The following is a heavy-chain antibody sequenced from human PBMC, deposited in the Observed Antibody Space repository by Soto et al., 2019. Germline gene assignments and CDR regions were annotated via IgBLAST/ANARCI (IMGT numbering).Heavy chain of an antibody. V-gene: IGHV3-48*03. CDR2: ISSSGSPI. J-gene: IGHJ5*02. CDR1: GFTFSSHE. Sequence: EVQLVESGGGLVQPGGSLRLSCVASGFTFSSHEMNWVRQAPGKGLEWVSYISSSGSPIDYADSVRGRFTISRDNAKNSVILQMNSLRVGDTAVYYCVRSWGVYCSSTRCYSRWLDPWGQGTLVTVSS. D-gene: IGHD2-2*02. CDR3: VRSWGVYCSSTRCYSRWLDP.